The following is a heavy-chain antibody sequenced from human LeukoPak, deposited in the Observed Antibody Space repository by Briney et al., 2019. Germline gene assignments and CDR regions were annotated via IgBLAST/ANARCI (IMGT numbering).Heavy chain of an antibody. J-gene: IGHJ4*02. CDR1: GFTFSRNA. Sequence: QPGGSLRLSCAASGFTFSRNAMAWVRQAPGKGLEWVAGIGSDDNTHYAESVRGRFTISRDISKNTVPLQMSSLRAEDTAVYYCAKDILRWSFDSWGQGILVTVSS. D-gene: IGHD4-23*01. CDR2: IGSDDNT. CDR3: AKDILRWSFDS. V-gene: IGHV3-23*01.